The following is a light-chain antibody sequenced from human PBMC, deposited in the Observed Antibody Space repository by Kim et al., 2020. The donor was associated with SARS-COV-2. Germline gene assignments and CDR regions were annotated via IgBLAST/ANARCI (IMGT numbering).Light chain of an antibody. CDR1: SNNVGDQG. CDR3: SAWDTSLTAWV. CDR2: RNN. V-gene: IGLV10-54*01. Sequence: RQTATLTCTGNSNNVGDQGAGGLQQHQGHPPKLLSYRNNSRPSGISERFSASRSGNIASLTITGLQADYGADYYCSAWDTSLTAWVFGGGTQLTVL. J-gene: IGLJ3*02.